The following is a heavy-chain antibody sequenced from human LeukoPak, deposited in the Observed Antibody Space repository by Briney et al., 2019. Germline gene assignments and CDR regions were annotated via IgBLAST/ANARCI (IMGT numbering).Heavy chain of an antibody. CDR1: GFTVTDNY. V-gene: IGHV3-53*01. CDR2: IYGGGDT. D-gene: IGHD2-15*01. J-gene: IGHJ3*02. CDR3: ARGIFTLFDI. Sequence: GGSLRLSCAASGFTVTDNYMNWVRQSSGKGLEWVSVIYGGGDTNYADSVKGRFTISRDNSKNTLYLQMNSLRAEDTAVYYCARGIFTLFDIWGQGTMVTVSS.